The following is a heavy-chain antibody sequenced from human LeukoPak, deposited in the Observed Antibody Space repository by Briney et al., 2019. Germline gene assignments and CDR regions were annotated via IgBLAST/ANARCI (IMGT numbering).Heavy chain of an antibody. CDR3: ASRRSGWYYFDY. D-gene: IGHD6-19*01. CDR2: IYDSGTT. CDR1: GGSISSYY. J-gene: IGHJ4*02. V-gene: IGHV4-59*08. Sequence: PSETLSLTCTVSGGSISSYYWSWIRQPPGKGLEWIGYIYDSGTTNYNPSLKSRVTISVDTSKNQFSLTLSSVTAADTAVYYCASRRSGWYYFDYWGQGTLVT.